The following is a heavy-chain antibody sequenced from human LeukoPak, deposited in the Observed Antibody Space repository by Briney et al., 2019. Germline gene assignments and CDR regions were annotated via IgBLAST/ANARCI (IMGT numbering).Heavy chain of an antibody. CDR2: ISSSGSA. J-gene: IGHJ6*03. CDR1: GGSIRGGYFY. Sequence: SETLSLTCTVTGGSIRGGYFYWTWIRQPAGRGLEWIGRISSSGSANYTPSLKSRVTISIDTSKNQFSLRVSDVTAADTAKYYCARDAPGVAEYYYYYMDVWGKGTTVTVSS. D-gene: IGHD3-3*01. CDR3: ARDAPGVAEYYYYYMDV. V-gene: IGHV4-61*02.